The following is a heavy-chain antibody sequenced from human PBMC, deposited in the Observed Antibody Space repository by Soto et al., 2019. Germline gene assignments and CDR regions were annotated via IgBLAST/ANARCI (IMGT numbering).Heavy chain of an antibody. Sequence: LRISCAASGFNVNSDYMTWVRQTPGKGLECVASIYSGETTYYADSVRIRFTISSDKSKNTLYFQLSSLRIEDTAMYYCTRDGRGLCRLSLCEYWGQGVLGTVSS. CDR1: GFNVNSDY. CDR2: IYSGETT. D-gene: IGHD2-8*01. V-gene: IGHV3-53*01. J-gene: IGHJ4*02. CDR3: TRDGRGLCRLSLCEY.